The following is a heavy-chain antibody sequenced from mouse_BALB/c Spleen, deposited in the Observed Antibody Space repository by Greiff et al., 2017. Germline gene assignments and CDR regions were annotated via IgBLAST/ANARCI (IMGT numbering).Heavy chain of an antibody. D-gene: IGHD1-1*01. CDR3: ARFYYGSSFAY. Sequence: EVKLMESGGGLVKLGGSLKLSCAASGFTFSSYYMSWVRQTPEKRLELVAAINSNGGSTYYPDTVKGRFTISRDNAKNTLYLQMSSLKSEDTALYYCARFYYGSSFAYWGQGTLVTVSA. CDR2: INSNGGST. CDR1: GFTFSSYY. V-gene: IGHV5-6-2*01. J-gene: IGHJ3*01.